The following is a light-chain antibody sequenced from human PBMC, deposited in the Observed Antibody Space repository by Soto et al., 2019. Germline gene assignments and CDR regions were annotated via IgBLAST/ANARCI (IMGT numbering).Light chain of an antibody. V-gene: IGKV1-5*01. CDR3: QQYKSYSRT. Sequence: DIQMTQSPSTLSASVGDRVTITCRASQSISSWLAWYQQKPGKAPKVLIYDASSLESGVPSRFSGSGSGTEFTLTIRSLQPDDFATYFCQQYKSYSRTFGQGTKVEIK. CDR2: DAS. CDR1: QSISSW. J-gene: IGKJ1*01.